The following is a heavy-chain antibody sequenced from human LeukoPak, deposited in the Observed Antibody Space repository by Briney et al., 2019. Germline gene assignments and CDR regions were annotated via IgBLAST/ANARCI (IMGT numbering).Heavy chain of an antibody. CDR3: ARGGTMYYYYYMDV. Sequence: SETLSLTCTVSGGSISSGSYYWSWIRQPAGKGLEWIGRIYTSGSTNYNPSLKSRVTISVDTSKNQFSLKLSSVTAADTAVYYCARGGTMYYYYYMDVWGKGTTVTISS. CDR1: GGSISSGSYY. V-gene: IGHV4-61*02. CDR2: IYTSGST. D-gene: IGHD2-2*01. J-gene: IGHJ6*03.